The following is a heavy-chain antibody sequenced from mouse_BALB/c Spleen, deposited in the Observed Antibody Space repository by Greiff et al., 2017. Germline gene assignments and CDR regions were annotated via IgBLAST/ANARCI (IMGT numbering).Heavy chain of an antibody. Sequence: EVQVVESGGGLVKPGGSLKLSCAASGFTFSDYYMYWVRQTPEKRLEWVATISDGGSYTYYPDSVKGRFTISRDNAKNNLYLQMSSLKSEDTAMYYCARDPFITRGFAYWGQGTLVTVSA. V-gene: IGHV5-4*02. CDR1: GFTFSDYY. D-gene: IGHD1-1*01. J-gene: IGHJ3*01. CDR2: ISDGGSYT. CDR3: ARDPFITRGFAY.